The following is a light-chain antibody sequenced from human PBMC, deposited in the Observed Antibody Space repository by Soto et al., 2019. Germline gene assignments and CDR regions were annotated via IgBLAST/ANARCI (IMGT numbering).Light chain of an antibody. J-gene: IGLJ2*01. V-gene: IGLV1-44*01. CDR2: SSN. CDR3: AVWDDSRVV. CDR1: SSNIGSNS. Sequence: QSALTQPPSASGTPGQRVTISCSGSSSNIGSNSVNWYQQLPRTAPKLLIYSSNQRPSGVPDRFSGSKSGTSASLAISGLQSEDEADYYCAVWDDSRVVFGGGTKLTVL.